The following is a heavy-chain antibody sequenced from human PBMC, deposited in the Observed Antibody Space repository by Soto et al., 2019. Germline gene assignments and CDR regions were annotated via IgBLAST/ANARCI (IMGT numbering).Heavy chain of an antibody. CDR1: GGTFRSYA. Sequence: QVQLVQSGAEVKKPGSSVKVSCKASGGTFRSYAISWVRQAPGQGLEWMGGIIPIFGTANYAQKFQGRVTIHADESTSTAYMELSSLRSEDTAVYYCARADIVATIHQYYYGMDVWGQGTTVTVSS. CDR2: IIPIFGTA. J-gene: IGHJ6*02. CDR3: ARADIVATIHQYYYGMDV. V-gene: IGHV1-69*01. D-gene: IGHD5-12*01.